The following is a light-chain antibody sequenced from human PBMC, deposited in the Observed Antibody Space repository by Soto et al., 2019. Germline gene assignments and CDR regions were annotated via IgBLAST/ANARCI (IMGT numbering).Light chain of an antibody. CDR3: QAWDRTTVV. CDR1: ALGYNY. CDR2: QND. J-gene: IGLJ2*01. Sequence: SYELTQPPSMSVSPGQTATITCSGDALGYNYACWYQQRPGQSPKLVIYQNDKRPSGIPERFSGSNSGNTATLTISGTQAVDEAYYYCQAWDRTTVVFGGGTKLTVL. V-gene: IGLV3-1*01.